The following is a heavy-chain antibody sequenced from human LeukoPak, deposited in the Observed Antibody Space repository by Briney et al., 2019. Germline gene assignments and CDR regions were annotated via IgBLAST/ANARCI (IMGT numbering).Heavy chain of an antibody. CDR1: GGSISSGGYS. Sequence: SETLSLTCAVSGGSISSGGYSWSWIRQPPGKGLEWIGYIYHSGSTYYNPSLKSRVTISVDRSKNQFSLELSSVTAADTAVYYCARVYCSSTSCYYFDYWGQGTLVTVSS. CDR2: IYHSGST. CDR3: ARVYCSSTSCYYFDY. D-gene: IGHD2-2*01. V-gene: IGHV4-30-2*01. J-gene: IGHJ4*02.